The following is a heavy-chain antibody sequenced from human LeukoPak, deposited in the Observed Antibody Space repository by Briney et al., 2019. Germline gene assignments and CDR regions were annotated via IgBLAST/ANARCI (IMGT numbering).Heavy chain of an antibody. Sequence: ASVKVSCKASGYTFTSYDINWVRQATGQGLEWMGWMNPNSGNTGYAQKFQGRVTMTRDMSTSTVYMELSSLRSEDTAVYYCARGYSGYDPPGYYYYYMDVWGKGTTVTVSS. D-gene: IGHD5-12*01. CDR3: ARGYSGYDPPGYYYYYMDV. CDR2: MNPNSGNT. J-gene: IGHJ6*03. CDR1: GYTFTSYD. V-gene: IGHV1-8*01.